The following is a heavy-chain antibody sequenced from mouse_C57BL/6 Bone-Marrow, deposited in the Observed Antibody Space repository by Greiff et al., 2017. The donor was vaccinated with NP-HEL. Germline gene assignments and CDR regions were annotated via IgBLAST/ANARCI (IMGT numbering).Heavy chain of an antibody. CDR2: INPNNGGT. Sequence: VQLQQSGPELVKPGASVKISCKASGYTFTDYYMNWVKQSHGKSLEWIGDINPNNGGTSYNQKFKGKATLTVDKSSSTAYMELRSLTSEDSAVYYCASEGNYSAMDYWGQGTSVTVSS. CDR3: ASEGNYSAMDY. CDR1: GYTFTDYY. J-gene: IGHJ4*01. D-gene: IGHD2-1*01. V-gene: IGHV1-26*01.